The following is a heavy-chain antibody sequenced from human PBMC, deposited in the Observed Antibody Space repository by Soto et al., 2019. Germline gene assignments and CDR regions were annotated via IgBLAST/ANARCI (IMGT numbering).Heavy chain of an antibody. CDR3: AKAGGCSGGSCYSHWFDP. Sequence: QVQLVESGGGVVQPGRSLRLSCAASGFTFNSYGMHWVRQAPGKGLEWVAVISYDGSNKYYADSVKGRFTISRDNSKNTLYLQMNSLRAEDTAVYYCAKAGGCSGGSCYSHWFDPWGQGTLVTVSS. CDR2: ISYDGSNK. V-gene: IGHV3-30*18. J-gene: IGHJ5*02. CDR1: GFTFNSYG. D-gene: IGHD2-15*01.